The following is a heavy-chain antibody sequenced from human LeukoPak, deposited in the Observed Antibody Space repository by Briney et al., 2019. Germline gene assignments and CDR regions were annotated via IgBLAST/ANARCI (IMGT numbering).Heavy chain of an antibody. CDR1: GGSISGYY. V-gene: IGHV4-59*01. J-gene: IGHJ4*02. Sequence: SETLSLTWTVSGGSISGYYWSWIRQPLGKGLEWIGYIYDTGITNYNPSLKSRVTISIDTSKNQFSLKLSSVTAADTAVYYCARETTLTGYSSGWGFNCWGQGTLVTVSS. CDR2: IYDTGIT. CDR3: ARETTLTGYSSGWGFNC. D-gene: IGHD6-19*01.